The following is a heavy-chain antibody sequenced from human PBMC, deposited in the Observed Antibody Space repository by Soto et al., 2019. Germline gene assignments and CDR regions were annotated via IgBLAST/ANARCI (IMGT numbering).Heavy chain of an antibody. CDR1: GGTFSSYA. Sequence: QVQLVQSGAEVKKPGSSVKVSCKASGGTFSSYAIIWVRQAPGQGLEWMGGIIPIFGTANYAQKFQGRVTITADESKRTGYLGLGRLGSEDTAVYYCARKVVTAVRAAPYYYYRMGVRGQGTTVTVSS. CDR3: ARKVVTAVRAAPYYYYRMGV. CDR2: IIPIFGTA. D-gene: IGHD2-2*01. J-gene: IGHJ6*02. V-gene: IGHV1-69*01.